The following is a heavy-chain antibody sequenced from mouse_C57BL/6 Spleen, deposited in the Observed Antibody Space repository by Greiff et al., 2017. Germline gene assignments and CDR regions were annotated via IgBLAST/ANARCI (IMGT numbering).Heavy chain of an antibody. D-gene: IGHD1-1*01. CDR1: GYTFTSYW. CDR3: AIGDYGQLRDY. J-gene: IGHJ4*01. CDR2: LHPSDSDT. V-gene: IGHV1-74*01. Sequence: QVQLQQPGAELVKPGASVKVSCKASGYTFTSYWMHWVKQRPGQGLEWIGRLHPSDSDTNYNQKFKGKATLTVDKSSSTAYMQLSSLTSEDSAVYYCAIGDYGQLRDYWGQGTSVTVSS.